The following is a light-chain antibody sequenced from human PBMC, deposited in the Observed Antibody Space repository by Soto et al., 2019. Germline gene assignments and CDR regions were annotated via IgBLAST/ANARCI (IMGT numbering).Light chain of an antibody. CDR1: SSDIGSYNL. CDR2: ETT. J-gene: IGLJ3*02. V-gene: IGLV2-23*01. Sequence: QSALTQPASVSGSPGQSITISCTGTSSDIGSYNLVSWYQHHPGKAPKVVIYETTQRPSGISHRVSGSRSGSTASLTISGLQAEDEAHYYCCSYAGSHNWVFGGGTKLTVL. CDR3: CSYAGSHNWV.